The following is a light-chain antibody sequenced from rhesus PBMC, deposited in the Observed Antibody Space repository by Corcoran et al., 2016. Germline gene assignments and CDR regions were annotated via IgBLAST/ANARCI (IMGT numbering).Light chain of an antibody. J-gene: IGKJ2*01. Sequence: QIILTQSPATLSLSPGERATLSCRASQSVSSYLAWYQQKPGLAPRLLIYGAASRATGIPDRFSGLVSWTDCTLTISSLEPEDFAVYYCQMHTSSPFSFGQGTKVEIK. CDR3: QMHTSSPFS. CDR1: QSVSSY. V-gene: IGKV3-53*02. CDR2: GAA.